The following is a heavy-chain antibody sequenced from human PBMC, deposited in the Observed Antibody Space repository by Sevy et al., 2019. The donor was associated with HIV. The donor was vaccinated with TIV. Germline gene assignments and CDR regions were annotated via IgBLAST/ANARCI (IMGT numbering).Heavy chain of an antibody. CDR2: IYYSGST. CDR1: DGSISSSTCY. J-gene: IGHJ4*02. D-gene: IGHD6-19*01. Sequence: SETLSLTCTVSDGSISSSTCYWGWIRQPPGKGLECIASIYYSGSTYYNVSLESRVTISVDMSKNQFSLRLSSVTAADTAVYYCARHGGIAVATLDYWGQGTLVTVSS. V-gene: IGHV4-39*01. CDR3: ARHGGIAVATLDY.